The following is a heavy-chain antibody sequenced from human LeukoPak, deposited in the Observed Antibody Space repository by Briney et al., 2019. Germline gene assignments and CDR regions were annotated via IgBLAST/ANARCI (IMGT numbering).Heavy chain of an antibody. Sequence: GGSLRLSCAASGFTFSTYAMTWVRQAPGKGLEWVSIFTGSGGTTYYADSVKGRFTISRDNSKNTLYLQMNSLRAEDTAVYYCAKAASVGGYFGYWGQGTLVTVSS. CDR2: FTGSGGTT. CDR3: AKAASVGGYFGY. D-gene: IGHD2-2*01. J-gene: IGHJ4*02. V-gene: IGHV3-23*01. CDR1: GFTFSTYA.